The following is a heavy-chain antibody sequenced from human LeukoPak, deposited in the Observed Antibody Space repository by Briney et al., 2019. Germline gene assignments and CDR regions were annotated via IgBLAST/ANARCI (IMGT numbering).Heavy chain of an antibody. Sequence: GGSLRLSCAASGFTFSSHWMHWVRQAPGKGLVWVSRINSDGTSTSYADSVKGRFTISRDNAKNTLYLQMNSLRAVDTAVYYCARENFRYPSMDVWGKGTTVTVSS. V-gene: IGHV3-74*01. J-gene: IGHJ6*03. D-gene: IGHD2-15*01. CDR3: ARENFRYPSMDV. CDR2: INSDGTST. CDR1: GFTFSSHW.